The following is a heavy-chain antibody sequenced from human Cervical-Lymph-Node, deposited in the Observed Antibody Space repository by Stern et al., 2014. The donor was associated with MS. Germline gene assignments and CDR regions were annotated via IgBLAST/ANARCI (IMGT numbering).Heavy chain of an antibody. V-gene: IGHV2-5*02. CDR1: GLSHNSSGVG. Sequence: QVTLKESGPTLVQPTQTLTLTCTLSGLSHNSSGVGVSWIRQPPGKALEWLDLVFLGDAKHSRPSLKGRLTITKDNSKDQVILTMTNMDPLDTATYYCVHDEGHWGRGILVTVSS. CDR3: VHDEGH. CDR2: VFLGDAK. J-gene: IGHJ4*02.